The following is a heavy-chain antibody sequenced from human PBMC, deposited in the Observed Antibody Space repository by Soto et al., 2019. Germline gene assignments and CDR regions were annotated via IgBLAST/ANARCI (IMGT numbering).Heavy chain of an antibody. D-gene: IGHD2-15*01. V-gene: IGHV1-69*13. J-gene: IGHJ6*02. CDR2: IIPIFGTA. CDR3: ARDPSGCSGGSGACRSTFYYYGMDV. Sequence: ASVKVSCKASGGTFSSYAISWVRQAPGQGLEWMGGIIPIFGTANYAQKFQGRVTITADESTSTAYMELSSLRSEDTAVYYCARDPSGCSGGSGACRSTFYYYGMDVCGQGTTVTVSS. CDR1: GGTFSSYA.